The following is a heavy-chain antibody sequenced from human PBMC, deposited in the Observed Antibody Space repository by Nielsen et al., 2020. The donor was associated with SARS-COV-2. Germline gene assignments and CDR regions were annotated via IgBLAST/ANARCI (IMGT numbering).Heavy chain of an antibody. Sequence: ASVKVSCKASGYTFTSNDITWVRQAPGQGLEWMGYINPSVGGTYYSQRFQGRLTMTSDMSTNTVYMDLSSLTSEDAAVYYCARVGFLTSGKRPWDGFDFWGQGTKVTVSS. CDR2: INPSVGGT. CDR1: GYTFTSND. V-gene: IGHV1-46*01. D-gene: IGHD4-23*01. J-gene: IGHJ3*01. CDR3: ARVGFLTSGKRPWDGFDF.